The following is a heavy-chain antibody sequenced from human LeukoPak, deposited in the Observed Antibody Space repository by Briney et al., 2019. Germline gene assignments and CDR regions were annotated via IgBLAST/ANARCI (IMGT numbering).Heavy chain of an antibody. D-gene: IGHD5-18*01. Sequence: SETLSLTCAVYGGSFNDYYWSWIRQPPGKGLEWIGEINHSGSTNYNPSLKSRVTISVDTSKNQFSLKLSSVTAADTAVYYCARGGRYGRGYYFDYWGQGTLVTVSS. J-gene: IGHJ4*02. CDR1: GGSFNDYY. CDR3: ARGGRYGRGYYFDY. V-gene: IGHV4-34*01. CDR2: INHSGST.